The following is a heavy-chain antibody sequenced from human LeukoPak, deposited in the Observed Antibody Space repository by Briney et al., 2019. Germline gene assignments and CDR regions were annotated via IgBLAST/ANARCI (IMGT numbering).Heavy chain of an antibody. D-gene: IGHD3-10*01. J-gene: IGHJ4*02. CDR1: GFTFSSYG. CDR2: ISSSSSYI. Sequence: GRSLRLSCAASGFTFSSYGMHWVRQAPGKGLEWVSSISSSSSYIYYADSVKGRFTISRDNAKNSLYLQMNSLRAEDTAVYYCARVGYGSGSYYHNWGQGTLVTVSS. V-gene: IGHV3-21*01. CDR3: ARVGYGSGSYYHN.